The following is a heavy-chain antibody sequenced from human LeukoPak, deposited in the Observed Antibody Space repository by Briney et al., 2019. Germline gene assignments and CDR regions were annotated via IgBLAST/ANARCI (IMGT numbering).Heavy chain of an antibody. CDR1: GGSFSGYY. CDR3: ASSVGYCSSTSCFSAGP. CDR2: INHSGST. D-gene: IGHD2-2*01. V-gene: IGHV4-34*01. Sequence: SETLSLTCAVYGGSFSGYYWSWIRQPPGKGLEWIGEINHSGSTNYNPSLKSRVTISVDTSKNQFSLKLSSVTAADTAVYYCASSVGYCSSTSCFSAGPWGQGTLVTVSS. J-gene: IGHJ4*02.